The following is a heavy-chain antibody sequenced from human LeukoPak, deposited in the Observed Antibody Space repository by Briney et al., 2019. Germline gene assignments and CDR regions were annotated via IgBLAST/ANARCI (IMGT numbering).Heavy chain of an antibody. J-gene: IGHJ4*02. CDR1: GFTVSSYA. V-gene: IGHV3-23*01. CDR3: AKLSGVGTNSPVDY. D-gene: IGHD1-1*01. Sequence: PGGSLRLSCAASGFTVSSYAMSWVRQAPGKGLEWVSAISGSGASTYYADSVKGRFTISRDISKNTLYLQMNSLRAEDTAVYYCAKLSGVGTNSPVDYWGQGTLVTVSS. CDR2: ISGSGAST.